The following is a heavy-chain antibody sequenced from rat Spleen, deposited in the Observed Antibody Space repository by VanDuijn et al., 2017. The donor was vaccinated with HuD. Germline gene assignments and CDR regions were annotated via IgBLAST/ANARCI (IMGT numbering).Heavy chain of an antibody. J-gene: IGHJ3*01. V-gene: IGHV5S13*01. Sequence: EVQLVESGGGLVQPGRSLKLSCAASGFTFSNYGMAWVRQAPKKGLEWVASITPSGNFTPYRDSVKGRFAISRDNAKNILFLQMDSLRSEDTATYYCATTPGRPFAYWGQGTLVTVSS. D-gene: IGHD5-1*01. CDR3: ATTPGRPFAY. CDR2: ITPSGNFT. CDR1: GFTFSNYG.